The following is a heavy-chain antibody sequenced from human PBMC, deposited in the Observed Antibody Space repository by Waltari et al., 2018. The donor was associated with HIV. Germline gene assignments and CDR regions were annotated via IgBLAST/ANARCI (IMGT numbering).Heavy chain of an antibody. Sequence: QVQLVQSGAEVKKPGASVKVSCKASGYTFTGYYMHWVRQAPGKGLEWMGWINPNSGGTNYAQKFQGRVTMTRDTSISTAYMELSRLRSDDTAVYYCARECQHGGSYFGYGMDVWGQGTTVTVSS. CDR3: ARECQHGGSYFGYGMDV. V-gene: IGHV1-2*02. CDR2: INPNSGGT. D-gene: IGHD1-26*01. CDR1: GYTFTGYY. J-gene: IGHJ6*02.